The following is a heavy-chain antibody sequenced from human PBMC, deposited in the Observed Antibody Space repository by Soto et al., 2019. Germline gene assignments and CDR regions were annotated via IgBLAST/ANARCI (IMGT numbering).Heavy chain of an antibody. D-gene: IGHD6-19*01. J-gene: IGHJ4*02. Sequence: GGSLRLSCAASGFTFSSYWMSWVRQAPGKGLEWVANIKQDGSEKYDVDSVKGRFTISRDNAKNSLYLQMNSLRAEDTAVYYCARDLYSSGGYKFRYFACWGQGTLVTVSS. V-gene: IGHV3-7*01. CDR1: GFTFSSYW. CDR2: IKQDGSEK. CDR3: ARDLYSSGGYKFRYFAC.